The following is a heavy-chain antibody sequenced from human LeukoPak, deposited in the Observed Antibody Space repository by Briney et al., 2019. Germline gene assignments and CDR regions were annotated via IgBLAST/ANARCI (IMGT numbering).Heavy chain of an antibody. CDR3: AKRVSGSLFYFDY. CDR2: ISGTGYNT. V-gene: IGHV3-23*01. D-gene: IGHD3-10*01. Sequence: GGSLRLSCAASGFTFRNCAMSWVRQAPGKGLEWVSGISGTGYNTYYADSVKGRFTISRDNSKNTLYLQMNSLGAEDTAVYYCAKRVSGSLFYFDYWGQRTLVTVSS. CDR1: GFTFRNCA. J-gene: IGHJ4*02.